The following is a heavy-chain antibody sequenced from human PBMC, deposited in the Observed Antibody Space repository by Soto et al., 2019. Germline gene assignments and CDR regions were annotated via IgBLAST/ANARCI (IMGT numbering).Heavy chain of an antibody. V-gene: IGHV3-21*01. CDR1: GFTFSSYS. J-gene: IGHJ4*02. D-gene: IGHD3-22*01. CDR2: ISSSSSYI. CDR3: ARVSHYYDSSGYSDY. Sequence: EVQLVESGGGLVKPGGSLRLSCAASGFTFSSYSMNWVRQAPGKGLEWVSSISSSSSYIYYADSVKGRFTISRDNAKNSLYLQMNSLRAEDTAVYYCARVSHYYDSSGYSDYWGQGTLVPVSS.